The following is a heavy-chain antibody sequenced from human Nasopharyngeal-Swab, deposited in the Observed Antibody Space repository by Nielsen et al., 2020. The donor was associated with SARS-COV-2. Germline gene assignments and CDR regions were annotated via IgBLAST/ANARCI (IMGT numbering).Heavy chain of an antibody. J-gene: IGHJ6*02. Sequence: ASVKVSCKASGYTFTSYGINWVRQATGQGLEWMGWMNPNSGNTGYAQKFQGRVTITRNTSISTAYMELSSLRSEDTAVYYCARVYCSSTSFFYVMDVWGQGTTVTVSS. CDR1: GYTFTSYG. CDR2: MNPNSGNT. D-gene: IGHD2-2*01. V-gene: IGHV1-8*03. CDR3: ARVYCSSTSFFYVMDV.